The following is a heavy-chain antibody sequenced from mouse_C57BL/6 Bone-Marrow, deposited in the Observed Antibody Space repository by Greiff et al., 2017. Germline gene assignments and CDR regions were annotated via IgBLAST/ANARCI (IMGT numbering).Heavy chain of an antibody. CDR2: IDPENGDT. Sequence: SGAELVRPGASVKLSCTASGFNIKDDYMHWVKQRPEQGLEWIGWIDPENGDTEYASKFQGKATITADTSSNTSDLQLSSLTSEDTAVYYCTTLWHLDYWGQGTTLTVSS. J-gene: IGHJ2*01. CDR1: GFNIKDDY. CDR3: TTLWHLDY. V-gene: IGHV14-4*01. D-gene: IGHD1-1*02.